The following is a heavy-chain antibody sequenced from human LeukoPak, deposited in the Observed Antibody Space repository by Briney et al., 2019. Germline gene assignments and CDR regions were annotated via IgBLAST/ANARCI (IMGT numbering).Heavy chain of an antibody. D-gene: IGHD1-26*01. J-gene: IGHJ4*02. Sequence: GGSLRLSCAASGFTFRGYSMNWVRQAPGKGLEWVSYISSSGSTIYYADSVKGRFTISRDNAKNSLYLQMNSLRAEDTAVYYCARTLELLSPYFDYWGQGTLVTVSS. V-gene: IGHV3-11*01. CDR1: GFTFRGYS. CDR2: ISSSGSTI. CDR3: ARTLELLSPYFDY.